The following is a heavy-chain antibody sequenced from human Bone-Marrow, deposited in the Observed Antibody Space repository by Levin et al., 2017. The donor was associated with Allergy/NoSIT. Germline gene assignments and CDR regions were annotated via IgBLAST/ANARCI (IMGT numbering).Heavy chain of an antibody. V-gene: IGHV4-59*01. CDR3: ARGWFDVSVITGTYYYYYYMDV. Sequence: LPETLSLTCTVSGVSMVGYYWSWIRQPPGKGLEWIGYISYNGKTNYNPSLKSRVTISIDTSENQFSLKLTSVTAADTAVYYCARGWFDVSVITGTYYYYYYMDVWGKGATVTVSS. CDR1: GVSMVGYY. J-gene: IGHJ6*03. D-gene: IGHD3-22*01. CDR2: ISYNGKT.